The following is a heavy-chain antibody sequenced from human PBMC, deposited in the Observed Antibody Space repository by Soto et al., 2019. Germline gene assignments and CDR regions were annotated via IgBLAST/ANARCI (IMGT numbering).Heavy chain of an antibody. CDR3: AGRFNSPPLAFDI. J-gene: IGHJ3*02. V-gene: IGHV5-51*01. D-gene: IGHD2-21*01. Sequence: PGESLKISCKGSGYSFTSYWIGWVRQMPGKGLEWMGIIYPGDSYTRYSPSFQGQVTISADKSISTAYLQWSSLKASDTAMYYCAGRFNSPPLAFDIWGQGTMVTVSS. CDR1: GYSFTSYW. CDR2: IYPGDSYT.